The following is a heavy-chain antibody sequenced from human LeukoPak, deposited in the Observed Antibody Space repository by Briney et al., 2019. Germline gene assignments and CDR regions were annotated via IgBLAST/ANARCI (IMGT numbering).Heavy chain of an antibody. D-gene: IGHD3-3*01. CDR3: ARLVYDFWSGLIDY. CDR2: IYYSGST. CDR1: GGSISSSSYY. J-gene: IGHJ4*02. V-gene: IGHV4-39*01. Sequence: SETLSLTCTVSGGSISSSSYYWGWIRQPPGKGLEWIGSIYYSGSTYYNPSLKSRVTISVDTSKKQFSLKLSSVTAEDKAVYYCARLVYDFWSGLIDYWGQGTLVTVSS.